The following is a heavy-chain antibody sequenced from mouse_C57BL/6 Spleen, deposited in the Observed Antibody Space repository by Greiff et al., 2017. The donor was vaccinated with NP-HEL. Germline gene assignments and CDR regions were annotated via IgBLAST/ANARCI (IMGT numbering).Heavy chain of an antibody. CDR1: GYTFTDYY. D-gene: IGHD2-1*01. CDR2: INPNNGGT. Sequence: EVQLQQSGPELVKPGASVKISCKASGYTFTDYYMNWVKQSHGKSLEWIGDINPNNGGTSYNQKFKGKATLTVDKSSSTAYMELRSLTSEDSAVYYCARAGGNGNYGFAYWGQGTLVTVSA. J-gene: IGHJ3*01. V-gene: IGHV1-26*01. CDR3: ARAGGNGNYGFAY.